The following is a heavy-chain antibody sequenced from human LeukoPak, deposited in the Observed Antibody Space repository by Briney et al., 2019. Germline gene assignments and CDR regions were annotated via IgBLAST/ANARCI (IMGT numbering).Heavy chain of an antibody. D-gene: IGHD2-2*02. CDR3: ARDLGPHCSSTSCYNDYYYGMDV. J-gene: IGHJ6*02. V-gene: IGHV3-23*01. CDR1: GFTFSSYA. CDR2: ISGRGGST. Sequence: SGGSLRLSCAASGFTFSSYAMSWVRQAPGKGLEWVSAISGRGGSTYYADSVKGRFTISRDNSKNTLYLQMNSLRAEDTAVYYCARDLGPHCSSTSCYNDYYYGMDVWGQGTTVTVSS.